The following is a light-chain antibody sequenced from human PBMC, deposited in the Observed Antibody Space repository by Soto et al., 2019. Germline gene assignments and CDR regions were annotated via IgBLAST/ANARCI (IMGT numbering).Light chain of an antibody. Sequence: QSALTQPASGSGSPGQSITISCTGSSSDVGGYNFVSWYQQHPGKVPKLMIYDVSSRPSGVSDRFSGSKSGNTASLTIAGLQAEDEGDYYCSSYTRSSTHVFGSGTTLTV. J-gene: IGLJ1*01. CDR3: SSYTRSSTHV. CDR1: SSDVGGYNF. V-gene: IGLV2-14*03. CDR2: DVS.